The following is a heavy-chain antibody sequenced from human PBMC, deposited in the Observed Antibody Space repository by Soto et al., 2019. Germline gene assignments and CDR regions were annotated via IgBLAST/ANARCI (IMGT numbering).Heavy chain of an antibody. J-gene: IGHJ6*02. CDR2: TYYRSKWYN. V-gene: IGHV6-1*01. Sequence: SQTLSLTCAISGDSVSSNSAAWNWIRQSPSRGLEWLGRTYYRSKWYNDYAVSVKSRITINPDTSKNQFSLQLNSVTPEDTAVYYCARARYSSPSLGFGGEYYYYGMDVWGQGTTVTVSS. CDR1: GDSVSSNSAA. D-gene: IGHD6-6*01. CDR3: ARARYSSPSLGFGGEYYYYGMDV.